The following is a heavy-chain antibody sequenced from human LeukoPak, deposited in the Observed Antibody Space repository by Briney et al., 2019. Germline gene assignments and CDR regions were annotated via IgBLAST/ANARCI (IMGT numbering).Heavy chain of an antibody. V-gene: IGHV1-3*01. CDR1: GYTFTSYA. CDR2: TNAGNGNT. Sequence: ASVKVSCKASGYTFTSYAMHWVRQAPGQRLEWMGWTNAGNGNTKYSQKFQGRVTITRDTSASTAYMELSSLRSEDTAVYYCASPYYYDGSGSDAFDIWGQGTMVTVSS. CDR3: ASPYYYDGSGSDAFDI. J-gene: IGHJ3*02. D-gene: IGHD3-22*01.